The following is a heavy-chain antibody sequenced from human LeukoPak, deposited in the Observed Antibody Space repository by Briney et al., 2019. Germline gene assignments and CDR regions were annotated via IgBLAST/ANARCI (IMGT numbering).Heavy chain of an antibody. J-gene: IGHJ5*02. CDR2: ISSSSSYI. CDR3: AREDIVVVPAAIPT. Sequence: PVGSLRLSCAASGFTFSSYSMNWVRQAPGKGLEWVSSISSSSSYIYYADSVKGRFTISRDNAKNSLYLQMNSLRAEDTAVYYCAREDIVVVPAAIPTWGQGTLVTVSS. D-gene: IGHD2-2*01. CDR1: GFTFSSYS. V-gene: IGHV3-21*01.